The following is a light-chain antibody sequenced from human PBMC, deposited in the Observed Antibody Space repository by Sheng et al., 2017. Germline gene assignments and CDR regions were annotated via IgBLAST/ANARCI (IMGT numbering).Light chain of an antibody. Sequence: EIVLTQSPGALSLSPGERAALSCRASQSVSSLAWYQQKPGQAPRLLIYGASTRATGIPARFSGSGSGTDFTLTISRLEPEDFAVYYCQQYGRSPFTFGPGTKVDIK. J-gene: IGKJ3*01. CDR1: QSVSS. CDR3: QQYGRSPFT. CDR2: GAS. V-gene: IGKV3-20*01.